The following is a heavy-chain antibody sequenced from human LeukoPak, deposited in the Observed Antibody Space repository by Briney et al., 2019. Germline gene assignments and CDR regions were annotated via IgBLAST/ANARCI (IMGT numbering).Heavy chain of an antibody. D-gene: IGHD2-2*01. J-gene: IGHJ5*02. CDR2: IYYSGST. CDR1: GGSISSSSYY. CDR3: ATGRRGIVVVNWFDP. Sequence: SETLSLTCTVSGGSISSSSYYWGWIRQPPGKGLEWIGSIYYSGSTYYNPSLKSRVTISVDTSKNQFSLKLSSVTAADTAVYYCATGRRGIVVVNWFDPWGQGTLVTVSS. V-gene: IGHV4-39*01.